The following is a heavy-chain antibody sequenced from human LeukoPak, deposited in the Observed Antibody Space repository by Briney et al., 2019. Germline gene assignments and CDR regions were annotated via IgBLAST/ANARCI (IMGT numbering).Heavy chain of an antibody. CDR1: GGSISSYY. Sequence: SQTLSLTCTVSGGSISSYYWSWIRQPAGKGLEWIGRIYTSGSTNYNPSLKSRVTMSVDTSKNQFSLKLSSVTAADTAVYYCGRYGSRSYYGARYLYYYYMDVWGKGTTVTISS. J-gene: IGHJ6*03. CDR2: IYTSGST. CDR3: GRYGSRSYYGARYLYYYYMDV. D-gene: IGHD3-10*01. V-gene: IGHV4-4*07.